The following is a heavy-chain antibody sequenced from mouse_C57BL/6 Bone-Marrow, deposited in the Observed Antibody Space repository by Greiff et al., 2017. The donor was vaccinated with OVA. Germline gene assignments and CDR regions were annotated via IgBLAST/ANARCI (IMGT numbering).Heavy chain of an antibody. V-gene: IGHV1-64*01. D-gene: IGHD1-1*01. CDR3: ARWYYGSSYYFDY. Sequence: VQLQQPGAELVKPGASVKLSCKASGYTFTSYWMHWVKQRPGQGLEWIGMIHPNSGSTNYNEKFKSKATLTVDKSSSTAYMQLSSLTSEDSAVYYGARWYYGSSYYFDYWGQGTTLTVSS. J-gene: IGHJ2*01. CDR1: GYTFTSYW. CDR2: IHPNSGST.